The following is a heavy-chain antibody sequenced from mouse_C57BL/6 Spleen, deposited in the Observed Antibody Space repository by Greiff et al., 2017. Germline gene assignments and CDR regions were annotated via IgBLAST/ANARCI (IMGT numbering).Heavy chain of an antibody. CDR3: ARSVYDGYYWYFDV. J-gene: IGHJ1*03. CDR1: GYTFTSYW. V-gene: IGHV1-69*01. CDR2: IDPSDSYT. D-gene: IGHD2-3*01. Sequence: QVQLQQPGAELVMPGASVKLSCKASGYTFTSYWMHWVKQRPGQGLEWIGEIDPSDSYTNYNQKFKGKSTLTVDKSASTAYMQLRSLTSEDSAVYDCARSVYDGYYWYFDVWGTGTTVTVSS.